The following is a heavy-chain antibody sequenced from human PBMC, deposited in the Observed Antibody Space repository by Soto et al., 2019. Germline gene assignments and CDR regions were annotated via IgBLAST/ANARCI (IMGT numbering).Heavy chain of an antibody. J-gene: IGHJ4*02. Sequence: SVTLSLTCAVSGYSISSGYYWSWIRQPPGKGLEWIGYFFYSGSTNYNPSLKSRVTISVDTSKNQFSLKLSSVTAADTAVYYCAIGYSSGWYNTFDYWGQGTLVTVSS. V-gene: IGHV4-61*01. CDR3: AIGYSSGWYNTFDY. CDR1: GYSISSGYY. CDR2: FFYSGST. D-gene: IGHD6-19*01.